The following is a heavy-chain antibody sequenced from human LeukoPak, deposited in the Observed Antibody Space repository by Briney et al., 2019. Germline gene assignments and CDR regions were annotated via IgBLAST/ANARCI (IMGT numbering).Heavy chain of an antibody. CDR3: ATNYYYDSSGYSLFAY. Sequence: SVKVSCKASGGTFSSYAISWMRQAPGQGLEWMGRIIPIFGTANYAQKFQGRVTITTDESTSTAYMELSSLRSEDTAVYYCATNYYYDSSGYSLFAYWGQGTLVTVSS. CDR1: GGTFSSYA. V-gene: IGHV1-69*05. D-gene: IGHD3-22*01. CDR2: IIPIFGTA. J-gene: IGHJ4*02.